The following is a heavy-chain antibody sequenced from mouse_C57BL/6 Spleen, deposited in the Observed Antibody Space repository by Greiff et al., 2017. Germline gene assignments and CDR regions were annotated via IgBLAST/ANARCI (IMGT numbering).Heavy chain of an antibody. CDR2: IYPGDGDT. CDR1: GYAFSSYW. V-gene: IGHV1-80*01. J-gene: IGHJ1*03. Sequence: QVQLKESGAELVKPGASVKISCKASGYAFSSYWMNWVKQRPGKGLEWIGQIYPGDGDTNYNGKFKGKATLTADKSSSTAYMQRSSLTSEDSAVYYCARCITTVVAHWYFDVWGTGTTVTVSS. CDR3: ARCITTVVAHWYFDV. D-gene: IGHD1-1*01.